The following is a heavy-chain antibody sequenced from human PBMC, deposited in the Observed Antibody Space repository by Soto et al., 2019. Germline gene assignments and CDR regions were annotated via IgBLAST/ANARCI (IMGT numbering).Heavy chain of an antibody. CDR2: IFSGGST. CDR3: ARDLYDYVWGSYRSFSAY. V-gene: IGHV3-66*01. D-gene: IGHD3-16*02. J-gene: IGHJ4*02. CDR1: GFTVSSNY. Sequence: PAWSLRLSCAASGFTVSSNYMSSVREAPGKRLEKFLVIFSGGSTYYADSVKGRFTISRDNSKYTLYLQMNSLRAEDTAVYYCARDLYDYVWGSYRSFSAYWGQGTLVTVSS.